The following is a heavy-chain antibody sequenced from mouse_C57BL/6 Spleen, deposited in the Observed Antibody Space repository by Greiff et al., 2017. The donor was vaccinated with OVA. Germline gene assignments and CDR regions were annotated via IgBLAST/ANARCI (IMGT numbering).Heavy chain of an antibody. CDR2: IYPRSGNT. Sequence: VQLQESGAELARPGASVKLSCKASGYTFTSYGISWVKQRTGQGLEWIGEIYPRSGNTYYNEKFKGKATLTADKSSSTAYMELRSLTSEDSAVYFCARRTGTGYWGQGTLVTVSA. D-gene: IGHD4-1*01. V-gene: IGHV1-81*01. CDR1: GYTFTSYG. J-gene: IGHJ3*01. CDR3: ARRTGTGY.